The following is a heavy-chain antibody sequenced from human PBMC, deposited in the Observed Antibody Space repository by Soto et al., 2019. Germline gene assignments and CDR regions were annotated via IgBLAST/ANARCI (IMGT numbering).Heavy chain of an antibody. Sequence: GESLKISCKGSGYSFTSYWIGWVRQMPGKGLEWMGIIYPGDSDTRYSPSFQGQVTISADKSISTAYLQWSSLKASDTAMYYCARHRVLARDGYYYYMDVWGKGTTVTVSS. CDR1: GYSFTSYW. CDR2: IYPGDSDT. V-gene: IGHV5-51*01. CDR3: ARHRVLARDGYYYYMDV. J-gene: IGHJ6*03.